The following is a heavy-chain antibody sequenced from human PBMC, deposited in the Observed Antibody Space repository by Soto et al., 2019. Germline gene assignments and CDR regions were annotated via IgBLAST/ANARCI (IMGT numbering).Heavy chain of an antibody. V-gene: IGHV3-66*01. CDR2: IQSGGTT. D-gene: IGHD2-15*01. CDR3: ARDDVLCDGGRCYGIPLDV. CDR1: GFTVSSKY. Sequence: EVQLVESGGGLVQPGGSLRLSCAASGFTVSSKYMTWVRQAPGKGLEWVSLIQSGGTTYYADSVKGRFTISRDTSDNTLHLQMDSLRVEDTAVYYCARDDVLCDGGRCYGIPLDVWGEVTTVTVAS. J-gene: IGHJ6*04.